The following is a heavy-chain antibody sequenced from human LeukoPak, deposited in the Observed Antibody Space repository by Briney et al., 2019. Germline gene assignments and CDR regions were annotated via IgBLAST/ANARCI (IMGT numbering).Heavy chain of an antibody. D-gene: IGHD4-23*01. J-gene: IGHJ4*02. Sequence: GGSLRLSCAASGFTFSSYSMNWVRQAPGKGLEWVSSISSSSSYIYYADSVKGRFTISRDNAKNSLYLQMNSLRAEDTAVYYCAGDYGGKTNFDYWGQGTLVTVSS. V-gene: IGHV3-21*01. CDR2: ISSSSSYI. CDR3: AGDYGGKTNFDY. CDR1: GFTFSSYS.